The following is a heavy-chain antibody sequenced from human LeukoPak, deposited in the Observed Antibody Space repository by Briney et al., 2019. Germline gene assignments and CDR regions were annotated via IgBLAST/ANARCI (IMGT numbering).Heavy chain of an antibody. V-gene: IGHV3-7*01. CDR3: ARDLGATTAEYFQH. D-gene: IGHD1-26*01. Sequence: GGSLRLSCAASGFTFSSYWMSWVRQAPGKGLEWVANIKQDGSEKYYVDSVKGRFTISRDNAKNSLYLQMNSLRAEDTAVYYCARDLGATTAEYFQHWGQGTLVTVSS. J-gene: IGHJ1*01. CDR1: GFTFSSYW. CDR2: IKQDGSEK.